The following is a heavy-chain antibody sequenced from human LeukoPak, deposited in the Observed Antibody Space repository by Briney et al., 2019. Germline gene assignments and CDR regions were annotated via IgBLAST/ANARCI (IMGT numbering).Heavy chain of an antibody. J-gene: IGHJ6*02. Sequence: GRSLRLSCAASGFTFDDYAMHWVRQAPGKGLEWVSGISWNSGSIGYADSVKGRFTISRDNAKNSLYLQMNSLRAEDTAVYYCARALGMHYYYGMDVWGQGTTVTVSS. CDR2: ISWNSGSI. V-gene: IGHV3-9*01. CDR1: GFTFDDYA. CDR3: ARALGMHYYYGMDV.